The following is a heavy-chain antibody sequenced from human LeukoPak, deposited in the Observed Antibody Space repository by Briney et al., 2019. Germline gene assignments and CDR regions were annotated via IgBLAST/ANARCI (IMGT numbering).Heavy chain of an antibody. Sequence: PGGSLSLSCAASGFPFSSNYMYGGRQAPGEGLEWVSVIYSGGSTYYADSVKGRFTISRDNSKNTLYLQMNSLRAEDTAVYYCARGVGWFDPWGQGTLVTVSS. CDR2: IYSGGST. V-gene: IGHV3-53*01. J-gene: IGHJ5*02. D-gene: IGHD1-26*01. CDR3: ARGVGWFDP. CDR1: GFPFSSNY.